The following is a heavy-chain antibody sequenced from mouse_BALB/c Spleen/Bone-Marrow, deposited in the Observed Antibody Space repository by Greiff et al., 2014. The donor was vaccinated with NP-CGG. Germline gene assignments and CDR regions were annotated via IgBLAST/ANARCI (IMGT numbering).Heavy chain of an antibody. V-gene: IGHV1S137*01. CDR3: ARSGGYDYFDH. CDR1: GYTFTDYA. CDR2: ISTYYGDA. J-gene: IGHJ2*01. D-gene: IGHD2-2*01. Sequence: VQGVESGAELVRPGVSVKISCKGSGYTFTDYAMHWVKQSHAKSLEWIGVISTYYGDASYNQKFKGKATMTVDKSSSTAYMELARLTSEDSAIYYCARSGGYDYFDHWGQGTTLTVSS.